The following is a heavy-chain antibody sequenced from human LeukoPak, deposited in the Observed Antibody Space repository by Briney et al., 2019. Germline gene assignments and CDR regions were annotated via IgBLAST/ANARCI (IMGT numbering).Heavy chain of an antibody. D-gene: IGHD1-26*01. V-gene: IGHV3-33*01. J-gene: IGHJ6*02. CDR2: ILYGGSNK. Sequence: PGGSLRLSCAAWGFTLRSYGMQGVRQAPGKGLEGGAVILYGGSNKYYADSVKGRFTISRENSKNTLYLHMNSLRAEDTAVYYCARNTVPGMVDTSYYYGTDVWSQGTTVTVYS. CDR1: GFTLRSYG. CDR3: ARNTVPGMVDTSYYYGTDV.